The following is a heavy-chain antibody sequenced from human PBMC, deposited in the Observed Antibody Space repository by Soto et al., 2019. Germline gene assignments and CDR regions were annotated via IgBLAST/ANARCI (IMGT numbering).Heavy chain of an antibody. CDR1: GGTFSSYA. Sequence: SVKVSCKASGGTFSSYAISWVRQAPGQGLEWMGGIIPIFGTANYAQKFQGRVTITADESTSTAYMELSSLRSEDTTVYYCARVGSSTSWLRGGYFDYWGQGTLVTVSS. CDR3: ARVGSSTSWLRGGYFDY. D-gene: IGHD2-2*01. V-gene: IGHV1-69*13. CDR2: IIPIFGTA. J-gene: IGHJ4*02.